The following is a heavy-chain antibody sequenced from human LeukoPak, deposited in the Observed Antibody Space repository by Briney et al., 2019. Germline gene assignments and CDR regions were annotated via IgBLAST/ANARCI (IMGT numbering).Heavy chain of an antibody. V-gene: IGHV4-59*01. CDR1: GGSISTYY. Sequence: SETLSLTCTVSGGSISTYYWSWIRQPPGKGLEWIGYIYYSGSTNYNPSLKSRVTISVDTSKNQFSLKLTSVTAADTAVYYCARAQLNLLVDFGMDVWGQGTTVTVSS. J-gene: IGHJ6*02. CDR3: ARAQLNLLVDFGMDV. CDR2: IYYSGST. D-gene: IGHD1-1*01.